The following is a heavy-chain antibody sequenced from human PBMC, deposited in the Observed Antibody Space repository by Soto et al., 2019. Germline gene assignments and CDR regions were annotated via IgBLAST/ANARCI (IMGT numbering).Heavy chain of an antibody. CDR1: GGSISSGGYS. Sequence: SETLSLTCAVSGGSISSGGYSWSWIRQPPGKGLEWIGYIYHSGSTYYNPSLKSRVTIDRSKNQFSLKLSSVTAADTAFYYCARVGYCSGGRCYQPFDPWGQGTLVTVSS. J-gene: IGHJ5*02. D-gene: IGHD2-15*01. V-gene: IGHV4-30-2*01. CDR2: IYHSGST. CDR3: ARVGYCSGGRCYQPFDP.